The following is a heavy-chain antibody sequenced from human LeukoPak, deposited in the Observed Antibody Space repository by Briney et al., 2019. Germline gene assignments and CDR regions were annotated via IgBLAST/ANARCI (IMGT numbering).Heavy chain of an antibody. Sequence: GASVKVSCKASGFTFTSSAVQWVRQARGQRIEWIGWIVVGSGNTNYAQKFQERVTITRDMSTSTAYMELSSLRSEDTAVYYCAADLAHRSNLYSSGFSLDYWGQGTLVTVSS. J-gene: IGHJ4*02. D-gene: IGHD6-19*01. CDR3: AADLAHRSNLYSSGFSLDY. CDR2: IVVGSGNT. CDR1: GFTFTSSA. V-gene: IGHV1-58*01.